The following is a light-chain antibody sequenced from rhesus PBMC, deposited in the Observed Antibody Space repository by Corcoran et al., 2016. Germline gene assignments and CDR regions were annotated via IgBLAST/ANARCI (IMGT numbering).Light chain of an antibody. CDR1: QSLLHSNGYTY. Sequence: DIVMTQTPLSLPVTPGEPASISCRSSQSLLHSNGYTYLFWYLQKPGQSPQLLIYLGSNRASGVPDRFRGRGSGTDFTLKISRVEAEDVGVYYCLQDIQLPPYSFGQGTKVEIK. CDR2: LGS. J-gene: IGKJ2*01. CDR3: LQDIQLPPYS. V-gene: IGKV2-78*01.